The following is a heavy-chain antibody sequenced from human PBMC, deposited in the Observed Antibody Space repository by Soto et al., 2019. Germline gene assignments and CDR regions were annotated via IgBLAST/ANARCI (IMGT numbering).Heavy chain of an antibody. J-gene: IGHJ6*02. V-gene: IGHV1-69*13. Sequence: ASVKVSCKASGGTFSSYAISWVRQAPGQGLEWMGGIIPIFGTANYAQKFQGRVTITADESTSTAYMELSSLRSEDTAVYYCASGWYFDHIYYYGMDVWGQGTTVTVSS. CDR1: GGTFSSYA. CDR2: IIPIFGTA. CDR3: ASGWYFDHIYYYGMDV. D-gene: IGHD3-9*01.